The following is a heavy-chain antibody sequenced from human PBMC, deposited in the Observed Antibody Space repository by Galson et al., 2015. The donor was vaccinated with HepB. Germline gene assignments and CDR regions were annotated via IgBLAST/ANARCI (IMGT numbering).Heavy chain of an antibody. Sequence: SVKVSCKASGYTFTTYGISWVRQAPGQGLEWMGWNSAHSGNTNYAQNLQGRVPLTTDTSTGTAYMELSSRRSDDTAVYYCAREKVTTLSPVSLSGNGMDVWGQGTTVSV. V-gene: IGHV1-18*04. CDR3: AREKVTTLSPVSLSGNGMDV. J-gene: IGHJ6*02. D-gene: IGHD1-1*01. CDR2: NSAHSGNT. CDR1: GYTFTTYG.